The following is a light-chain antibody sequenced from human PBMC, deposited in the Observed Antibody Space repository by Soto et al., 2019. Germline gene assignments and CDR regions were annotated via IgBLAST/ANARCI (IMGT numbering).Light chain of an antibody. CDR3: SAYRGGTPYV. V-gene: IGLV2-14*03. J-gene: IGLJ1*01. CDR1: SSDVGAYNF. CDR2: DVN. Sequence: QSVLTQPASVSGSPGQSITISCTGTSSDVGAYNFVSWYQQYPGKAPKLMIFDVNNRPSGVSNRFSGSKSVNTASLTISGLQAEDEADYYCSAYRGGTPYVFGTGTQLTVL.